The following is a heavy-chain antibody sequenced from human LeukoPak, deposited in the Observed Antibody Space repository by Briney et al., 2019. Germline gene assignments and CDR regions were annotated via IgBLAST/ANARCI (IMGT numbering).Heavy chain of an antibody. J-gene: IGHJ6*02. CDR1: GGSISSYH. Sequence: SETLSLTCTVSGGSISSYHWIWIRQPAGKGLEWIGRIYTGGSTNYNPSLKSRVTMSVDASKRQFFLKLSSVTAADTAVYYCARDRNYNSISSYYGMDVWGHGTTVTVPS. D-gene: IGHD5-24*01. CDR2: IYTGGST. V-gene: IGHV4-4*07. CDR3: ARDRNYNSISSYYGMDV.